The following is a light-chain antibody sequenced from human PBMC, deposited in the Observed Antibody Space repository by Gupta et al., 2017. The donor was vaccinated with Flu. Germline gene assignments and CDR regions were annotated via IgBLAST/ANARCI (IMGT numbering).Light chain of an antibody. CDR2: EVS. J-gene: IGLJ3*02. CDR3: SSFTNTNTLV. CDR1: VNDVGAYNY. Sequence: QAVLTQPASVSGPPGQSITISCTGSVNDVGAYNYVSWYQQYPGKAPKLICYEVSNGPSGLSNRVSGSKSGNTASLTSSGLQPEDESFYDCSSFTNTNTLVLGGGTKVTVL. V-gene: IGLV2-14*01.